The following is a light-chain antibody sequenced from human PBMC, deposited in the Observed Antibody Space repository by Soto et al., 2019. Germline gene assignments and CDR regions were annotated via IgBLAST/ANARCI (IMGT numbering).Light chain of an antibody. CDR2: RTS. J-gene: IGKJ4*01. CDR1: QSISSN. V-gene: IGKV3-15*01. CDR3: QQYNNWPRAT. Sequence: EIVMTQSPATLSVSPGERATLSCRASQSISSNLAWYQQKPDQAPRLLRFRTSSRATGFPARFSGSGSGTEFNLTISSLQSEDFGVYYCQQYNNWPRATFGGGTKVEIK.